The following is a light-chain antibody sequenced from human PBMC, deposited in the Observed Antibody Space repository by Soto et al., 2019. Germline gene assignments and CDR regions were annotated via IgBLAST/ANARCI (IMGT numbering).Light chain of an antibody. CDR2: DAS. J-gene: IGKJ1*01. V-gene: IGKV3D-11*03. CDR3: QQYGSSPRT. CDR1: QSVSSN. Sequence: EIVLTQSPATLSLSPGERVTLSCRASQSVSSNLAWYQQKPGQAPRLLIYDASNRATGIPARFSGSGSGTDFTLTISSLEPEDFAVYCCQQYGSSPRTFGQGTKVDIK.